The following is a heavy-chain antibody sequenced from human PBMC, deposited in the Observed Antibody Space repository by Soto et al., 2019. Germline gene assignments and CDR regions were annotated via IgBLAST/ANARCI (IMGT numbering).Heavy chain of an antibody. V-gene: IGHV3-23*01. J-gene: IGHJ4*02. D-gene: IGHD6-19*01. CDR2: ISGSGGST. CDR1: GFTFSSYA. Sequence: EVQLLESGGGLVQPGGSVRLSCAASGFTFSSYAKSWVRQAPGKGLEWVSAISGSGGSTYYADSVKGRFTISRDNSKNTLYLQMNSLRAEDTAVYYCANPMRYSSGGDYWGQGTLVTVSS. CDR3: ANPMRYSSGGDY.